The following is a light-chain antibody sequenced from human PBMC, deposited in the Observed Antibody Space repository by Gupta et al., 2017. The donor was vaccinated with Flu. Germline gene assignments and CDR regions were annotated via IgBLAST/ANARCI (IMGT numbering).Light chain of an antibody. CDR1: SSDVGGYNY. CDR3: SSYTSSNSLE. V-gene: IGLV2-14*01. Sequence: APTQPAPVSGSPGHSITISCTGTSSDVGGYNYVSWYQHHPGKAPKLMIYEVINRPSGVSNRFSGSKSGNTASLTISGLQAEDEADYYCSSYTSSNSLEFGGGTKLTVL. J-gene: IGLJ3*02. CDR2: EVI.